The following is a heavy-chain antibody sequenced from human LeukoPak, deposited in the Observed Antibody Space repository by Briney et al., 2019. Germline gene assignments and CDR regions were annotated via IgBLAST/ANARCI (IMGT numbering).Heavy chain of an antibody. CDR1: GGSISSSSYY. D-gene: IGHD1-7*01. V-gene: IGHV4-39*07. CDR2: IYYSGST. J-gene: IGHJ5*02. CDR3: ARAAGPGGTTFLGWFDP. Sequence: SETLSLTCTVSGGSISSSSYYWGWIRQPPGKGLEWIGGIYYSGSTNYNPSLKSRVTISVDTSKNQFSLKLSSVTAADTAVYYCARAAGPGGTTFLGWFDPWGQGTLVTVSS.